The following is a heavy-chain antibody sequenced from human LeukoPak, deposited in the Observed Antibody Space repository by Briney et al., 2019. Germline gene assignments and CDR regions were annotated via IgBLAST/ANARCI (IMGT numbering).Heavy chain of an antibody. V-gene: IGHV3-30*03. D-gene: IGHD3-10*01. CDR1: GFAFSQFP. Sequence: LPGGSLRLSCVASGFAFSQFPVHWVRQAPGKRLEWVAFISHDGGNKKYGDSVKGRFTISRDNSKSTVYLQMNSLRPEDTALYYCARDKSYFGSGNYHYFDSWGQGALVIVSS. CDR2: ISHDGGNK. J-gene: IGHJ4*02. CDR3: ARDKSYFGSGNYHYFDS.